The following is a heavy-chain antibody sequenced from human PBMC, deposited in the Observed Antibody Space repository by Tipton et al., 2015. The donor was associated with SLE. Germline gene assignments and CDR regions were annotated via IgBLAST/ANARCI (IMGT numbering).Heavy chain of an antibody. J-gene: IGHJ4*02. CDR1: GGSFSGYY. V-gene: IGHV4-59*01. Sequence: TLSLTCAVYGGSFSGYYWSWIRQPPGKGLEWIGYIYYSGSTNYNPSLKSRVTISEDTSKNQFSLKLSSVTAADTAVYYCARDSSSWYNDYFDYWGQGTLVTVSS. D-gene: IGHD6-13*01. CDR2: IYYSGST. CDR3: ARDSSSWYNDYFDY.